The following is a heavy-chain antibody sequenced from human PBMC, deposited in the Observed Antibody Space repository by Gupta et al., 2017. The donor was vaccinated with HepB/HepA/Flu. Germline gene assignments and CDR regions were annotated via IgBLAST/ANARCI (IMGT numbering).Heavy chain of an antibody. J-gene: IGHJ5*02. Sequence: QVQLQESGPGLVKPSQTLSLTCTVSGDSISRGGYYWSWLRQHPGKGLEWIGHIYYTGSTYNNPSLKSRGTISVDTSKNQFSLKLSSVTAADTAVYYCARTGPITVFGVDPWFDPWGQGTLVTVSS. CDR2: IYYTGST. V-gene: IGHV4-31*03. CDR3: ARTGPITVFGVDPWFDP. CDR1: GDSISRGGYY. D-gene: IGHD3-3*01.